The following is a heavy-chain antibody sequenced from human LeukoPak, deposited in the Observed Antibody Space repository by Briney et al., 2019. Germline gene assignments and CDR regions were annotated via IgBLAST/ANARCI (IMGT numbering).Heavy chain of an antibody. CDR3: ARHPRIIAAAGTGAFDI. Sequence: GESLKISCKGSGYSFTSYWIGWVRQMPGKGLEWMGITYPGDSDTRYSPSFQGQVTISADKSISTAYLQWSSLKASDTAMYYCARHPRIIAAAGTGAFDIWGQGTMVTVSS. V-gene: IGHV5-51*01. J-gene: IGHJ3*02. D-gene: IGHD6-13*01. CDR2: TYPGDSDT. CDR1: GYSFTSYW.